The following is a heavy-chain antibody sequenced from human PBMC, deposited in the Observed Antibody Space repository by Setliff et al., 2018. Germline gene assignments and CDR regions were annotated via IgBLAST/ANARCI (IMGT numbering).Heavy chain of an antibody. D-gene: IGHD3-10*01. V-gene: IGHV4-4*08. J-gene: IGHJ6*03. CDR2: IDTSGST. CDR3: AKVPITKVYFYMDV. Sequence: PSETLSLTCAVYGGSFSGHYWSWIRQSPGKGLEWIGYIDTSGSTDYNPSLKSRVTISVDTSKNQLSLKLSSVTAADTAVYYCAKVPITKVYFYMDVWGKGTTVTVSS. CDR1: GGSFSGHY.